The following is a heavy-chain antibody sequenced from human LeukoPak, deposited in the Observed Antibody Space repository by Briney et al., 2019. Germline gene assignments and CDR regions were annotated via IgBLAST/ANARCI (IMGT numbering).Heavy chain of an antibody. V-gene: IGHV3-73*01. J-gene: IGHJ3*02. CDR2: IRGKDKSYAT. CDR3: TALEPAAPDAFDI. CDR1: GFTFSGSS. Sequence: PGGSLRLSCAASGFTFSGSSMHWVRQASGKGLEWVGRIRGKDKSYATAYAASVKGRFTISRDDSKNMAYLQMNSLKTEDTAMYFCTALEPAAPDAFDIWGQGTKVTVSS. D-gene: IGHD2-2*01.